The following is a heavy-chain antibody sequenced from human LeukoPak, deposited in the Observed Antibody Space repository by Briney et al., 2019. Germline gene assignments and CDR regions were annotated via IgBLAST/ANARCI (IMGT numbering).Heavy chain of an antibody. CDR1: GFTFSSYA. CDR2: ISYDGSNK. Sequence: PGGSLRLSCAASGFTFSSYAMHWVRQAPGKGLEWVAVISYDGSNKYYADSVKGRFTISRDNSKNTLYLQMNSLRAEDTAVYYCARTYCSSTSCYEDRGKYGMDVWGQGTTVTVSS. J-gene: IGHJ6*02. D-gene: IGHD2-2*01. CDR3: ARTYCSSTSCYEDRGKYGMDV. V-gene: IGHV3-30-3*01.